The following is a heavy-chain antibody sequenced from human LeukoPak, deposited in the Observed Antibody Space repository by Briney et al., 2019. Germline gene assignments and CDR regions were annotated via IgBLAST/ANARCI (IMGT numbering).Heavy chain of an antibody. J-gene: IGHJ5*02. V-gene: IGHV4-39*02. CDR3: ARDLARIVVPAAIPNWFDP. D-gene: IGHD2-2*01. CDR2: IYYSGST. CDR1: GGSISSSSYY. Sequence: SETLSLTCTVSGGSISSSSYYWGWIRQPPRKGLEWIGSIYYSGSTYYNPSLKSRVTISVDTSKNQFSLKLSSVTAADTAVYYCARDLARIVVPAAIPNWFDPWGQGTLVTVSS.